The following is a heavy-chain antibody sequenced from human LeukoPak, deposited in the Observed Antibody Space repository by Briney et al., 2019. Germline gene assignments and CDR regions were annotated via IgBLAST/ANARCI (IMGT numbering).Heavy chain of an antibody. V-gene: IGHV1-2*02. J-gene: IGHJ4*02. CDR1: GYTFAGYY. CDR3: ARDYPESGYDPRYFDY. Sequence: ASVKVSCKASGYTFAGYYMHWVRQAPGQGLEWMGWINPNSGGTNYAQKFQGRVTMTRDTSISTAYMELSRLRSDDTAVYYCARDYPESGYDPRYFDYWGQGTLVTVSS. CDR2: INPNSGGT. D-gene: IGHD5-12*01.